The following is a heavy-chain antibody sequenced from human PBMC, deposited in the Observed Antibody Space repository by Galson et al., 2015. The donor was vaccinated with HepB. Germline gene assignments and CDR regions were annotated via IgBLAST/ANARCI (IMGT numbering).Heavy chain of an antibody. J-gene: IGHJ4*02. V-gene: IGHV3-33*08. Sequence: SLRLSCAASGFTFSSYGMHWVRQAPGKGLEWVAVISYDGSNKYYADSVKGRFTISRDNSKNTLYLQMNSLRAEDTAVYYCARAPWGSSGYYDDWGQGTLVTVSA. CDR1: GFTFSSYG. D-gene: IGHD3-22*01. CDR2: ISYDGSNK. CDR3: ARAPWGSSGYYDD.